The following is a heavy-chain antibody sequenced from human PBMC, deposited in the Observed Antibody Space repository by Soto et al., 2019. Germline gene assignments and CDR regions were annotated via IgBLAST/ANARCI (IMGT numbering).Heavy chain of an antibody. J-gene: IGHJ4*02. CDR1: GGTFSSYA. D-gene: IGHD6-19*01. CDR3: ARTRIAVAGKSFDY. CDR2: IIPIFGTA. Sequence: EASVKVSCKASGGTFSSYAISWVRQAPGQGLEWMGGIIPIFGTANYAQKFQGRVTITADESTSTAYMELSSLRSEDTAVYYCARTRIAVAGKSFDYWGQGTLVTVSS. V-gene: IGHV1-69*13.